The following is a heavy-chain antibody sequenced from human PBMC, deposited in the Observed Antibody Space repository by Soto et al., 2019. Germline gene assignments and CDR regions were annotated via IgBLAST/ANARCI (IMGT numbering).Heavy chain of an antibody. CDR3: AREALYGDYVPPTDY. Sequence: QVQLVQSGAEVKKPGASVNVSCKASGYTFTSYGISWVRQAPGQGLEWMGWISAYNGNTNYAQKLQGRVTMTTDTSTSTAYMELRSLRSDDTAVYYCAREALYGDYVPPTDYWGQGTLVTVSS. D-gene: IGHD4-17*01. CDR2: ISAYNGNT. CDR1: GYTFTSYG. V-gene: IGHV1-18*01. J-gene: IGHJ4*02.